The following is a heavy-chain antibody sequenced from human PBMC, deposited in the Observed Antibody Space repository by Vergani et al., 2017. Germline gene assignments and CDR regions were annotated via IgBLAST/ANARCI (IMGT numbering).Heavy chain of an antibody. Sequence: QVQLQQWGAGLLKPSETLSLTCTVSGGSISSSSYYWGWIRQPPGKGLEWIGSIYYSGSTYYNPSLKSRFTISVDTSKNQFSLKLSSVTAADTAVYYCAKTYYDFWSGYYYFDYWGQGTLVTVSS. CDR3: AKTYYDFWSGYYYFDY. CDR1: GGSISSSSYY. J-gene: IGHJ4*02. V-gene: IGHV4-39*01. CDR2: IYYSGST. D-gene: IGHD3-3*01.